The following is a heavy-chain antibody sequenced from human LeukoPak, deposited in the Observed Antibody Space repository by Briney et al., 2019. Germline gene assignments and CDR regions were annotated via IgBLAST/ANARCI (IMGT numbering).Heavy chain of an antibody. CDR1: GGSISSYY. CDR3: ARDRWELRALDAFDI. D-gene: IGHD1-26*01. Sequence: SETLSLTXTVSGGSISSYYWSWIRQPAGKGLEWIGRIYTSGSTNYNPSLKSRATMSVDTSKNQFSLKLSSVTAAATAVYYCARDRWELRALDAFDIWGQGTMVTVSS. J-gene: IGHJ3*02. V-gene: IGHV4-4*07. CDR2: IYTSGST.